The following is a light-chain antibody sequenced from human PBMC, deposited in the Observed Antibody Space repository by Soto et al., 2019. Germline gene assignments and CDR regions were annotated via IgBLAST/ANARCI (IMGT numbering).Light chain of an antibody. Sequence: DIQMTQSPSSLSASVGDRVTITCRASQGISNYLAWYQQRPGKVPKLLIYAASTLQSDVPSRFSGSGSGTDFTLTISSLQPEDVATYYCQKSNSAPPTFDQGTRVEIK. CDR1: QGISNY. CDR3: QKSNSAPPT. J-gene: IGKJ1*01. V-gene: IGKV1-27*01. CDR2: AAS.